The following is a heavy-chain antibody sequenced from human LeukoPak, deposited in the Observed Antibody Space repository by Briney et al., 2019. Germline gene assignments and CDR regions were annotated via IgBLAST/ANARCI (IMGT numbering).Heavy chain of an antibody. CDR2: ISDSGGST. D-gene: IGHD2-15*01. CDR1: GFPFSTYA. V-gene: IGHV3-64D*09. J-gene: IGHJ6*02. Sequence: VGSLRLSCSASGFPFSTYATHCVRQAPGKGLEYVSAISDSGGSTYYADSVKARFPISRDNSKNTRYLQMSSLRAEDTAVDFCVRGYSFGPYGMDVWGQGTTVTVSS. CDR3: VRGYSFGPYGMDV.